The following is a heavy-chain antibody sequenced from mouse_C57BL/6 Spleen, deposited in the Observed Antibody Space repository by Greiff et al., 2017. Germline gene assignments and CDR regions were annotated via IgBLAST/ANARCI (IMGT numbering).Heavy chain of an antibody. V-gene: IGHV1-80*01. CDR2: IYPGDGDT. CDR1: GYAFSSYW. Sequence: VMLVESGAELVKPGASVKISCKASGYAFSSYWMNWVKQRPGKGLEWIGQIYPGDGDTNYNGKFKGKATLTADKSSSTAYMQLSSLTSEDSAVYFCARGGGNYPYWYFDVWGTGTTVTVSS. J-gene: IGHJ1*03. CDR3: ARGGGNYPYWYFDV. D-gene: IGHD2-1*01.